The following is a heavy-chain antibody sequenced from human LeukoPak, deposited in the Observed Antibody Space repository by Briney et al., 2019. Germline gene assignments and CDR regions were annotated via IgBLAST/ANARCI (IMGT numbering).Heavy chain of an antibody. D-gene: IGHD2-2*01. Sequence: SETLSLTCAVYGGSFSGYYWSWIRQPPGKGLEWIGEINHSGSTNYNPSLKSRVTISVDTSKNQFSLKLSPVTAADTAVYYCARGGVPAAISQSRWFDPWGQGTLVTVSS. V-gene: IGHV4-34*01. CDR3: ARGGVPAAISQSRWFDP. CDR2: INHSGST. CDR1: GGSFSGYY. J-gene: IGHJ5*02.